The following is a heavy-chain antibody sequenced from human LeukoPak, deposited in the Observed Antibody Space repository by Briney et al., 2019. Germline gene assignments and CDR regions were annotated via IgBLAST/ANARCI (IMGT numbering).Heavy chain of an antibody. CDR1: GFTLSSYW. CDR3: ARAPSEIGGYYPEYFRH. V-gene: IGHV3-74*01. J-gene: IGHJ1*01. CDR2: IKSDGRT. D-gene: IGHD3-22*01. Sequence: GGSLRLSCAAYGFTLSSYWMHWDRQAPGKGLVLVSRIKSDGRTNYAASVKGRFTISRDNAKNTVSLQMNSLRAEDTGVYYCARAPSEIGGYYPEYFRHWGQGTLVIVSS.